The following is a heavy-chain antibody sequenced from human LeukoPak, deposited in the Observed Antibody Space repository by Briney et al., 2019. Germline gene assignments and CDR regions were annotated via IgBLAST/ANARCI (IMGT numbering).Heavy chain of an antibody. D-gene: IGHD6-6*01. CDR1: GFTLSNYG. J-gene: IGHJ4*02. CDR2: ISSSSSTI. CDR3: ARGGAARPDY. V-gene: IGHV3-48*01. Sequence: GGSLRLSCAASGFTLSNYGMNWVRQAPGKGLEWVSYISSSSSTISYADSVKGRFTISRDKAKNSLYLQMNSLRAEDTAVYYCARGGAARPDYWGQGTLVTVSS.